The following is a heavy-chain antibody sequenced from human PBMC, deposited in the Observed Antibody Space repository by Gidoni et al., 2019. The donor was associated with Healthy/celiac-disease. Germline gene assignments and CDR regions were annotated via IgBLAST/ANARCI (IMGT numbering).Heavy chain of an antibody. D-gene: IGHD1-26*01. J-gene: IGHJ3*02. CDR1: GSTFSSYW. Sequence: EVQLVESGGGLVQPGGSLRLPCDASGSTFSSYWMHWVRQAPGKGLVWVSRINSDGSSTSYADSVKGRFTISRDNAKNTLYRQMNSLRAEDTAVYYCARYSGSTDAFDIWGQGTMVTVSS. CDR2: INSDGSST. CDR3: ARYSGSTDAFDI. V-gene: IGHV3-74*01.